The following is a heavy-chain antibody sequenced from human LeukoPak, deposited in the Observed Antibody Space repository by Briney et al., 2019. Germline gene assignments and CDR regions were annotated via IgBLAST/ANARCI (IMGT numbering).Heavy chain of an antibody. J-gene: IGHJ6*02. CDR1: GYTFTSYA. CDR2: INAGNGNT. D-gene: IGHD6-19*01. V-gene: IGHV1-3*01. Sequence: ASVKVSCKASGYTFTSYAMHWVRQAPGQRLEWMGWINAGNGNTKYSQKFQGRATITRDTSASTAYMELSSLRSEDTAVYYCARGRYSSGFGRYYYYGMDVWGQGTTVTVSS. CDR3: ARGRYSSGFGRYYYYGMDV.